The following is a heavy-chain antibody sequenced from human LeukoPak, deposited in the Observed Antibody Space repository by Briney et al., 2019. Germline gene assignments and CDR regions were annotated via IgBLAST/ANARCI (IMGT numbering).Heavy chain of an antibody. D-gene: IGHD4-23*01. J-gene: IGHJ4*02. V-gene: IGHV3-23*01. CDR1: GFTFSSYA. CDR2: LSGSGGST. CDR3: PKIDHGGDCFDY. Sequence: GGSLRLSCAASGFTFSSYAMTWVRQAPRKGLEWGSSLSGSGGSTYYADSVKGRFTISRDNSKNTLYLQMNSLRAEDTAVYYCPKIDHGGDCFDYWGQGTLVTVSS.